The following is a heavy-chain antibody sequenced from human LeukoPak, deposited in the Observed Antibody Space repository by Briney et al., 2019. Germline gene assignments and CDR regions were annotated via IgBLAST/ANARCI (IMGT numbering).Heavy chain of an antibody. CDR2: ISSSSSYI. CDR3: ASSPRPDLMQSDY. CDR1: GFTFTTYS. D-gene: IGHD3-16*01. Sequence: GGSLRLSCEASGFTFTTYSMTWVRQAPGKGLEWVSSISSSSSYIYYADSVKGRFTISRDNAKNSLYLQMNSLRAEDTAVYYCASSPRPDLMQSDYWGQGTLVTVSS. V-gene: IGHV3-21*01. J-gene: IGHJ4*02.